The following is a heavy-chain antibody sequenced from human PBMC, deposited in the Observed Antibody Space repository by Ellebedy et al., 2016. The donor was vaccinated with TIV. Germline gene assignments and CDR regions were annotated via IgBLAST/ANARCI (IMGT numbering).Heavy chain of an antibody. J-gene: IGHJ4*02. Sequence: SETLSLTXAVYGGSFSGYYWSWIRQPPGKGLEWIGEINHSGSTNYNPSLKSRVTISVDTSKNQFSLKLSSVTAADTAVYYCARGETYDFWSGYPLDYWGQGTLVTVSS. V-gene: IGHV4-34*01. CDR3: ARGETYDFWSGYPLDY. CDR1: GGSFSGYY. CDR2: INHSGST. D-gene: IGHD3-3*01.